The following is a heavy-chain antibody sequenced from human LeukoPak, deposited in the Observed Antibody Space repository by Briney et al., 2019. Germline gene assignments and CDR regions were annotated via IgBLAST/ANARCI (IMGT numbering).Heavy chain of an antibody. CDR2: IYYSGST. J-gene: IGHJ4*02. CDR3: AREAGRYGGYGKSACFDY. Sequence: PSQTLSLTCTVSGGSISSGGYYWRWIRQHPGKGLEWIGYIYYSGSTYYNPSLKSRVTISVDTSKNQFSLKLSSVTAADTAVYYCAREAGRYGGYGKSACFDYWGQGTLVTVSS. CDR1: GGSISSGGYY. D-gene: IGHD5-12*01. V-gene: IGHV4-31*03.